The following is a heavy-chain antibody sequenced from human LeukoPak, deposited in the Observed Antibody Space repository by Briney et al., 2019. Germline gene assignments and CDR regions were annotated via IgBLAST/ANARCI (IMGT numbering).Heavy chain of an antibody. CDR1: GYTFTSYG. CDR3: ARGGPPGGSGSYSDY. Sequence: ASVKVSCKASGYTFTSYGISWMRQAPGQGLEWMGWISAYNGNTNYAQKLQGRVTMTTDTSTSTVYLEVRSLRSDDTAVYYCARGGPPGGSGSYSDYWGQGTLVIVSP. CDR2: ISAYNGNT. D-gene: IGHD1-26*01. V-gene: IGHV1-18*01. J-gene: IGHJ4*02.